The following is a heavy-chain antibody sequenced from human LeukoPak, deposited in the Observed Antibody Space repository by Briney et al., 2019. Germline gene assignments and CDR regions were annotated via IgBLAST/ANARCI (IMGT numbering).Heavy chain of an antibody. CDR1: GFTFSSYN. V-gene: IGHV3-21*01. D-gene: IGHD3-10*01. J-gene: IGHJ6*03. CDR2: ISSSSSYI. CDR3: ARSELGYNYYYMDV. Sequence: KPGGPLRLSCAASGFTFSSYNMNWVRQAPGKGLEWVSSISSSSSYIYYADSVKGRFTISRDNAKKSLYPQMNSLRVEDTAVCYCARSELGYNYYYMDVWGKGTTVTISS.